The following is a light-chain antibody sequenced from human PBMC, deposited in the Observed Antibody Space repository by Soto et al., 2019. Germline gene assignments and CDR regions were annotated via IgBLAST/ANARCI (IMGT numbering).Light chain of an antibody. V-gene: IGKV3-20*01. Sequence: ELVLTQSPGTLSLSPGERATLSCRASQTVSSNYLAWYQQKSGQAPRLLIYGASSRATGIPDRFSGSGSGTDFTLTISRLETEDFAVYYCQQYGRSPTTFGQGTKVDIK. CDR2: GAS. J-gene: IGKJ1*01. CDR1: QTVSSNY. CDR3: QQYGRSPTT.